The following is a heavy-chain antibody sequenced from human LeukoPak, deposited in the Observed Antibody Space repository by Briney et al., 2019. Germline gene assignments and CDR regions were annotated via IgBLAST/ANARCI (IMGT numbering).Heavy chain of an antibody. V-gene: IGHV3-30*04. J-gene: IGHJ6*03. CDR3: ARSLATSYYYMDV. D-gene: IGHD5-12*01. CDR1: GFTFSNYA. Sequence: GRSLRLSCAASGFTFSNYAMHWVRQAPGKGLEWVAVISYDGNNKFYADSVKGRFTISRDNSKNTLHLQMNSLRAEDTAVYYCARSLATSYYYMDVWGKGTTVTVSS. CDR2: ISYDGNNK.